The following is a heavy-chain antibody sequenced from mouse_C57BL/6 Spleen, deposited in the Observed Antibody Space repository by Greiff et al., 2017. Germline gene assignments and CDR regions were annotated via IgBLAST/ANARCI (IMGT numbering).Heavy chain of an antibody. CDR1: GYAFTNYL. Sequence: VQLQQSGAELVRPGTSVKVSCKASGYAFTNYLIEWVKQRPGQGLEWIGVINPGSGGTNYNEKFKGKATLTADKSSSTAYMQLSSLTSEDSAVYFCARSGSSYYWFAYWGQGTLVTVSA. V-gene: IGHV1-54*01. D-gene: IGHD1-1*01. CDR2: INPGSGGT. J-gene: IGHJ3*01. CDR3: ARSGSSYYWFAY.